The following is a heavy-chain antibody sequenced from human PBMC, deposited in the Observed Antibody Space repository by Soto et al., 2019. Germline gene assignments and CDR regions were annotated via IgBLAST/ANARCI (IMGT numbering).Heavy chain of an antibody. CDR2: INSDGSST. V-gene: IGHV3-74*01. CDR1: GFTFTSYW. CDR3: AREGIAAVSGYYGMDV. D-gene: IGHD6-13*01. Sequence: EVQLVESGGGLVQPGGSLRLSCAASGFTFTSYWMHWVRQAPGKGLVWVSRINSDGSSTSYAGSVKGRFTISSDNAKNTLYLQMNSLRAEDTAVYYCAREGIAAVSGYYGMDVWGQGTTVTVSS. J-gene: IGHJ6*02.